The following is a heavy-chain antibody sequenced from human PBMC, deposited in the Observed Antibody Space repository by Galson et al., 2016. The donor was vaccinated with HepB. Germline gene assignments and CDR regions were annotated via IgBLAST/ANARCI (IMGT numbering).Heavy chain of an antibody. CDR2: IVSNSAIN. Sequence: SLRLSCAASSSTFKTYNMNWVRQAPGKGLEWVSFIVSNSAINYHADSVKGRFTISRDNARNSLFLQMNSLRAEDTAVYYCATESPGGHFDNWGQGTLVTVSS. V-gene: IGHV3-48*01. CDR3: ATESPGGHFDN. CDR1: SSTFKTYN. D-gene: IGHD3-10*01. J-gene: IGHJ4*02.